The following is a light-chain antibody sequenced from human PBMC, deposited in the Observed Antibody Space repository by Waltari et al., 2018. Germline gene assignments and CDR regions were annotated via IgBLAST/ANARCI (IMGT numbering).Light chain of an antibody. Sequence: QSALTQPASVSGSPGQSITISCPGTSRDVGGYNYVSWYQQHPGKVPKLFIFDVSNRPSGVSNRFSGSKSGNTASLTISGLQAEDESDYYCCSFTSRSTWVFGGGTKLTVL. V-gene: IGLV2-14*01. CDR3: CSFTSRSTWV. J-gene: IGLJ3*02. CDR1: SRDVGGYNY. CDR2: DVS.